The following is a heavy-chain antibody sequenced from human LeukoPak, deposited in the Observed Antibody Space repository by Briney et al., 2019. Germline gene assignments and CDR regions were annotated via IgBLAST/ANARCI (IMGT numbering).Heavy chain of an antibody. V-gene: IGHV1-69*04. J-gene: IGHJ4*02. CDR3: ARDGGITGTTWYFDY. CDR2: IIPILGIA. D-gene: IGHD1-7*01. CDR1: GGTFSSYA. Sequence: GASMKVSCKASGGTFSSYAISWVRQAPGQGLEWMGRIIPILGIANYAQKFQGRVTITADKSTSTAYMELSSLRSEDTAVYYCARDGGITGTTWYFDYWGQGTLVTVSS.